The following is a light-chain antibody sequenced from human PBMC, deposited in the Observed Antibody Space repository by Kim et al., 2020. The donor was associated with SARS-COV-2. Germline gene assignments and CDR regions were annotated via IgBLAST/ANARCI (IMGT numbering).Light chain of an antibody. V-gene: IGLV2-14*01. CDR2: DVS. J-gene: IGLJ1*01. Sequence: QSASVSGSPGQSITISCTGTSSDVGGYNYVSWYQQHPGKAPKLMIYDVSKRPSGVSNRFYGSKSGNTASLTISGLQAEDEADYYCSSYTSSSTYVFGTGTKVTVL. CDR1: SSDVGGYNY. CDR3: SSYTSSSTYV.